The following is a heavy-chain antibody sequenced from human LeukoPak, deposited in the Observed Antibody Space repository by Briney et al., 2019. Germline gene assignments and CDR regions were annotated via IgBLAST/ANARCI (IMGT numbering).Heavy chain of an antibody. V-gene: IGHV3-48*03. CDR1: GFTFSTYA. J-gene: IGHJ4*02. D-gene: IGHD4-17*01. CDR3: ARADYGDYSRAFDY. Sequence: PGGSLRLSCAASGFTFSTYAMSWVRQAPGKGLEWVSYISSSGSTIYYADSVKGRFTISRDNAKNSLYLQMNSLRAEDTAVYYCARADYGDYSRAFDYWGQGTLVTVSS. CDR2: ISSSGSTI.